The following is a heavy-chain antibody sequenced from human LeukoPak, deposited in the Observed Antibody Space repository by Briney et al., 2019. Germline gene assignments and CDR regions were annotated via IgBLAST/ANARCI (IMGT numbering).Heavy chain of an antibody. CDR1: GFTFSDYY. V-gene: IGHV3-11*01. Sequence: GGSLRRSCAASGFTFSDYYMSWIRQAPGKGLEWVSYISSSGSTIYYADSVKGRFTISRDNAKNSLYLQMNSLRAEDTAVYYCARDRGLDDFWSGYYRGRDYYYGMDVWGQGTTVTVSS. J-gene: IGHJ6*02. CDR2: ISSSGSTI. CDR3: ARDRGLDDFWSGYYRGRDYYYGMDV. D-gene: IGHD3-3*01.